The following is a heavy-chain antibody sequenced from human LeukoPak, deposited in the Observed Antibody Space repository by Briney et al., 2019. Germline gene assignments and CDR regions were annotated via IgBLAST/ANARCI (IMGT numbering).Heavy chain of an antibody. CDR3: AKRGTGDAFDI. Sequence: PGRSLRLSCAASGFTFDDYAMHWARQAPGKGLEWVSGISWNSGSIGYADSVKGRFTISRDNAKNSLYLQMNSLRAEDMALYYCAKRGTGDAFDIWGQGTMVTVSS. V-gene: IGHV3-9*03. J-gene: IGHJ3*02. D-gene: IGHD7-27*01. CDR1: GFTFDDYA. CDR2: ISWNSGSI.